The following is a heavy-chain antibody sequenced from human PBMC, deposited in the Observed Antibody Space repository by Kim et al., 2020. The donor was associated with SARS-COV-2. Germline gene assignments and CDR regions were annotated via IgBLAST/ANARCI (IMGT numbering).Heavy chain of an antibody. J-gene: IGHJ3*02. Sequence: SVKVSCKASGGTFSSYAISWVRQAPGQGLEWMGGIIPIFGTANYAQKFQGRVTITADKSTSTAYMELSSLRSEDTAVYYCARKRGSSGLYGGAESPRDAFDIWGQGTMVTVSS. V-gene: IGHV1-69*06. D-gene: IGHD6-19*01. CDR2: IIPIFGTA. CDR3: ARKRGSSGLYGGAESPRDAFDI. CDR1: GGTFSSYA.